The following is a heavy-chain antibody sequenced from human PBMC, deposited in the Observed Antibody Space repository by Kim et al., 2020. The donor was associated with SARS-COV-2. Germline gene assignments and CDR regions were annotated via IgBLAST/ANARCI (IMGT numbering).Heavy chain of an antibody. V-gene: IGHV3-30*07. D-gene: IGHD3-22*01. J-gene: IGHJ4*02. Sequence: VKGRFTISRDNSKNTLYLQMNSLRAEDTAVYYCARDAYYDSSGYYGLFDYWGQGTLVTVSS. CDR3: ARDAYYDSSGYYGLFDY.